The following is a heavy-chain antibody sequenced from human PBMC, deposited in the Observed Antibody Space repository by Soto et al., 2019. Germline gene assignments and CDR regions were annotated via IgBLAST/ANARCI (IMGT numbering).Heavy chain of an antibody. CDR3: ATGTAGPYYSDY. V-gene: IGHV4-31*03. J-gene: IGHJ4*02. D-gene: IGHD2-21*02. Sequence: QVQLQESGPGLVKPSQTLSLTCNVSGDSINSGAHYWTWIRQHPGKGLEWIGYIYYSGSTYYNPSLKWRVXXXVXXSRSQFSLQLNSVTAADTAVYYCATGTAGPYYSDYWGQGTLVTVSS. CDR2: IYYSGST. CDR1: GDSINSGAHY.